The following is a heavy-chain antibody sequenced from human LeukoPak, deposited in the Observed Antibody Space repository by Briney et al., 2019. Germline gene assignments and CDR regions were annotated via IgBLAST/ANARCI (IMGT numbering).Heavy chain of an antibody. CDR2: IYTSGST. J-gene: IGHJ4*02. CDR3: ARGSSWYVMDY. Sequence: PSETLSLTCAVYGGSFSGYYWSWIRQPPGKGLEWIGRIYTSGSTNYNPSLKSRVTMSVDTSKNQFSLKLSSVTAADTAVYYCARGSSWYVMDYWGQGTLVTVSS. CDR1: GGSFSGYY. D-gene: IGHD6-13*01. V-gene: IGHV4-59*10.